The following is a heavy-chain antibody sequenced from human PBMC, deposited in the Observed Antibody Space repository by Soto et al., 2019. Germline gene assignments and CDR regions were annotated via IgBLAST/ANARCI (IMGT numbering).Heavy chain of an antibody. Sequence: GGSLRLSWLPSGFTFSGAWMAWVRQTPGRGLEWVGNMKQDGTETYYMDSAKGRFTISRDNAKNSLHLQMNTLRAEDTAVDDCATIEAVAFQICGKQTMVTV. J-gene: IGHJ3*02. V-gene: IGHV3-7*03. D-gene: IGHD3-16*02. CDR1: GFTFSGAW. CDR3: ATIEAVAFQI. CDR2: MKQDGTET.